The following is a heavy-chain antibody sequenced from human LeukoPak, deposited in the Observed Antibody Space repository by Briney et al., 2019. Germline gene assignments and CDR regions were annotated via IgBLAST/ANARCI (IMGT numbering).Heavy chain of an antibody. V-gene: IGHV3-11*06. CDR1: GFTFSDYY. J-gene: IGHJ4*02. CDR2: ISSSNSYT. D-gene: IGHD6-13*01. Sequence: PGGSLRLSCAASGFTFSDYYMSWIRQAPGKGLEWVSYISSSNSYTNYAVSVKGRFTISRDNAKNSLYLQMNSLRAEDTAVYYCARDSYSSSWYSSAYYFDYWGQGTLVTVSS. CDR3: ARDSYSSSWYSSAYYFDY.